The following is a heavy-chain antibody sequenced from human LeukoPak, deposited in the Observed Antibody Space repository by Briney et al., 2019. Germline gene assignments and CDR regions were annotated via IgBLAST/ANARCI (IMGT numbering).Heavy chain of an antibody. D-gene: IGHD5-24*01. Sequence: GSLRLSCAASGFTFSSYWMSWIRQPPGKGLEWIGSIYYSGSTNYNPSLKSRVTISVDTSKNQFSLKLSSVTAADTAVYYCAREAMATMHAFDIWGQGTMVTVSS. CDR2: IYYSGST. CDR1: GFTFSSYW. J-gene: IGHJ3*02. V-gene: IGHV4-59*01. CDR3: AREAMATMHAFDI.